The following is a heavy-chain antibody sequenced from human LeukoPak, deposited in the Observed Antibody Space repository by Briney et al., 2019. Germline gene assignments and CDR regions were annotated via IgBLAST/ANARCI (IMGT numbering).Heavy chain of an antibody. V-gene: IGHV4-31*11. J-gene: IGHJ4*02. CDR2: IYYSGST. D-gene: IGHD6-6*01. Sequence: PLETLSLTCAVYGGSFSGYYWSWIRQHPGKGLEWIGYIYYSGSTYYNPSLKSRVTISVDTSKNQLSLKLSSVTAADTAVYYCARAVIAARPDYWGQGTLVTVSS. CDR1: GGSFSGYY. CDR3: ARAVIAARPDY.